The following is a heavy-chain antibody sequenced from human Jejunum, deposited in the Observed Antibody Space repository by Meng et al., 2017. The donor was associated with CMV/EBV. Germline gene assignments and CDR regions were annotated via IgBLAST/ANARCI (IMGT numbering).Heavy chain of an antibody. CDR3: ANYYDSSGYLHH. CDR2: ISGSGGST. V-gene: IGHV3-23*01. CDR1: GFTFSSSA. J-gene: IGHJ4*02. D-gene: IGHD3-22*01. Sequence: AASGFTFSSSAMGWVRQAPGKGLEWVSAISGSGGSTYYADSVKGRFTISRDNSKNTLYLQMNSLRAEDTAVYYCANYYDSSGYLHHWGQGTLVTVSS.